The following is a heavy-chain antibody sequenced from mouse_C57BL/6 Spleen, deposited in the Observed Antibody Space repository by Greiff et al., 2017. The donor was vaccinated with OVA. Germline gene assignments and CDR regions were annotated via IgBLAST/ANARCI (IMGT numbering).Heavy chain of an antibody. Sequence: QVTLKESGPGILQSSQTLSLTCSFSGFSLSTSGMGVSWIRQPSGKGLEWLAHIYWDDDKRYNPSLKSRLTISKDTSRNQVFLKSTSVDTADTATYYCARIYGSSSHWYFDVWGTGTTVTVSS. CDR2: IYWDDDK. J-gene: IGHJ1*03. V-gene: IGHV8-12*01. D-gene: IGHD1-1*01. CDR3: ARIYGSSSHWYFDV. CDR1: GFSLSTSGMG.